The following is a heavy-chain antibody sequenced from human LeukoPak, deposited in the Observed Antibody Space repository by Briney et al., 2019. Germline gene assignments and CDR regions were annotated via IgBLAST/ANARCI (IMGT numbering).Heavy chain of an antibody. Sequence: PSETLSLTCNVSGGSISSSSYYWGWIRQPPGKGLEWIGNIYYSGSTYYNPSLKSRVTISVDTSKNQFSLKLSSMTAADTAVYYCARVGGITMIVVVLGDAFDIWGQGTMVTVSS. CDR3: ARVGGITMIVVVLGDAFDI. V-gene: IGHV4-39*07. CDR1: GGSISSSSYY. J-gene: IGHJ3*02. D-gene: IGHD3-22*01. CDR2: IYYSGST.